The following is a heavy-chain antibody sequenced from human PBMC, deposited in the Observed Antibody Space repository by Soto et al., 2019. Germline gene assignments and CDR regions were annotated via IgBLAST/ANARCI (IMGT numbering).Heavy chain of an antibody. CDR2: INHSGST. Sequence: PSDTLSLTCPVYGWSFSGYYWSWIRQPPGKGLEWIGEINHSGSTNYNPSLKSRVTISVDTSKNQFSLKLSSVTAADTAVYYCAREVGLMIVVPWFDPWGQGTLVTGSS. CDR1: GWSFSGYY. CDR3: AREVGLMIVVPWFDP. V-gene: IGHV4-34*01. D-gene: IGHD3-22*01. J-gene: IGHJ5*02.